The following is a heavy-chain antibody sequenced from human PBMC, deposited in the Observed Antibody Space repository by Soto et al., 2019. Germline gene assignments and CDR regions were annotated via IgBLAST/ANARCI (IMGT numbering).Heavy chain of an antibody. CDR1: GGSFTSNNW. V-gene: IGHV4-4*02. CDR2: IYRTGST. J-gene: IGHJ4*02. Sequence: PSETLSLTCAVSGGSFTSNNWWTWVRQPPGRGLEWIGEIYRTGSTNYNPSLKSRVTISLDKSENQFSLKVTSLTAADTAVYYCESRDPGTSVDYWGQGTLVTVSS. D-gene: IGHD1-7*01. CDR3: ESRDPGTSVDY.